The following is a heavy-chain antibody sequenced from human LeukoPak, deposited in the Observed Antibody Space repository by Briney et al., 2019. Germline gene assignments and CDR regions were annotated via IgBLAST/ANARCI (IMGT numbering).Heavy chain of an antibody. Sequence: ASEKVSCKASGYTFTGYYMHWVRQAPGQGLELRGWVNPNSGGTNYAQKFQGRVPMTRDTSISTAYMELSRLRSDDTAVYYCTRESDSGSYYYYGMDVWGQGTTVTVSS. CDR1: GYTFTGYY. CDR2: VNPNSGGT. J-gene: IGHJ6*02. V-gene: IGHV1-2*02. D-gene: IGHD1-26*01. CDR3: TRESDSGSYYYYGMDV.